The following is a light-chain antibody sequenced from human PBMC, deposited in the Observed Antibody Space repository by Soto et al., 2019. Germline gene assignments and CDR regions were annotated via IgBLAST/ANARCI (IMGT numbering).Light chain of an antibody. CDR2: DAS. J-gene: IGKJ4*02. CDR3: QQRSNWPQLT. Sequence: EIVLTQSPATLSLSPGERATLSCRASQSVSKYLAWYQQKPGQAPRLLIHDASNRATGIPARFSGSGSGHNFALTTSSLEPEDFGVYYCQQRSNWPQLTFGGGTKVEIK. V-gene: IGKV3-11*01. CDR1: QSVSKY.